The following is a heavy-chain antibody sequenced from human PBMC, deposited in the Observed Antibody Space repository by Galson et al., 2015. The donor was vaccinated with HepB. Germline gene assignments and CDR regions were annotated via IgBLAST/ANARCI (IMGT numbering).Heavy chain of an antibody. CDR1: GFTFGSYA. CDR3: SKDGSTLKWLHDN. V-gene: IGHV3-23*03. Sequence: SLSLSCAASGFTFGSYAMSRVRQCPGTGLEWVSVISCDGSVTHYADSVRGRFIISRDNSKNMPYLQMNSLRVEDTAVYYCSKDGSTLKWLHDNWGQGALVTVAS. D-gene: IGHD5-12*01. CDR2: ISCDGSVT. J-gene: IGHJ4*02.